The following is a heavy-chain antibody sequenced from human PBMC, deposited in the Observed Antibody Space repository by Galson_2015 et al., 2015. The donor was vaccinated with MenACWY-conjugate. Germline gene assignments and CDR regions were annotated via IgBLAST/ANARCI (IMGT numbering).Heavy chain of an antibody. CDR3: ASAGGGRDYYYYGMDV. V-gene: IGHV3-66*01. CDR2: IYSGGST. CDR1: GFTVSSNY. Sequence: SLRLSCAASGFTVSSNYMSWVRQAPGKGLEWVSVIYSGGSTYYADSVKGRFTISRDNSKNTLYLQMNSLRAEDTAVYYCASAGGGRDYYYYGMDVWGQGTTVTVSS. J-gene: IGHJ6*02. D-gene: IGHD2-15*01.